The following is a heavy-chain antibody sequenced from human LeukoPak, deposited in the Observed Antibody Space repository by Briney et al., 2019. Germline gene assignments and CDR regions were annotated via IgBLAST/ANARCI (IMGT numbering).Heavy chain of an antibody. J-gene: IGHJ4*01. D-gene: IGHD2-8*01. V-gene: IGHV1-46*01. CDR3: ARRTKWVKIDH. Sequence: ASVKVSCKASGYTFTSYYMHWVRQAPGQGLEWMGIINPSGGSTSYAQKFQGRITMTRDTSTSTVYMELSSLRSEDTAVYYCARRTKWVKIDHLGQGTLVTVSS. CDR2: INPSGGST. CDR1: GYTFTSYY.